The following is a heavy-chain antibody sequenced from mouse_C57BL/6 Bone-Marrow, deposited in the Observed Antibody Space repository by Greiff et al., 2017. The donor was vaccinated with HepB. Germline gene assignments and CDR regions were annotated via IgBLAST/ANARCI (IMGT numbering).Heavy chain of an antibody. CDR1: GFTFSNYW. D-gene: IGHD2-4*01. CDR2: IRLKSDNYAT. CDR3: TAGITTRGYYFDY. V-gene: IGHV6-3*01. Sequence: EVKLEESGGGLVQPGGSMKLSCVASGFTFSNYWMNWVRQSPEKGLEWVAQIRLKSDNYATHYAESVKGRFTISRDDSKSSVYLQMNNLRAEDTGIYYCTAGITTRGYYFDYWGQGTTLTVSS. J-gene: IGHJ2*01.